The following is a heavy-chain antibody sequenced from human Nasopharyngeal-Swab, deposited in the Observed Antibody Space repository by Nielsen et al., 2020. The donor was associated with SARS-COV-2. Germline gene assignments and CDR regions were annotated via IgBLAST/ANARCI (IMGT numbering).Heavy chain of an antibody. D-gene: IGHD3-16*01. V-gene: IGHV3-23*01. Sequence: GESLKISCAASGFTFSSYAMSWVRQAPGKGLEWVSAISGSGGSTYYADSVKGRFTISRDNSKNTLYLQMNSLRVEDTAIYYCAKSGSEYDYDHIPVPIDFWGQGTLVAVSS. CDR3: AKSGSEYDYDHIPVPIDF. CDR2: ISGSGGST. J-gene: IGHJ4*02. CDR1: GFTFSSYA.